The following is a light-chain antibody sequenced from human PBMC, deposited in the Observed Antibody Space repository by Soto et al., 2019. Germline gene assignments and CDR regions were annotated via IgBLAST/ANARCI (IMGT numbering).Light chain of an antibody. CDR2: LNSDGSH. CDR1: SGHSSYA. V-gene: IGLV4-69*02. Sequence: QLVLTQSPSASASLGASVKLTCTLSSGHSSYAIAWYQQQPEKGPRYLMKLNSDGSHSKGDGIPDRFSGSSSGAERYLTISSLQSEDEADYYCQTWGTGVVLGGGTKVTVL. J-gene: IGLJ2*01. CDR3: QTWGTGVV.